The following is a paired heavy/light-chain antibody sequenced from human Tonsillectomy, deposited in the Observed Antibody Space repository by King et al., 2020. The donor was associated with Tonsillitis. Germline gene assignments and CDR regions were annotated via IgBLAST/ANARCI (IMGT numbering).Light chain of an antibody. Sequence: QSALTQPRSVSGSPGQSVTISCTGTSSDVGGFDYVSWYQQHPGKAPKLMIYDVSKRPSGVPDRFSGSKSGNTASLTISGLQAEDEADYYCCSYAGSYTVIFGGGTKLTVL. CDR2: DVS. J-gene: IGLJ2*01. CDR1: SSDVGGFDY. CDR3: CSYAGSYTVI. V-gene: IGLV2-11*01.
Heavy chain of an antibody. CDR2: IYYSGTT. Sequence: QLQLQESGPGLVKPSETLSLTCTVSGGSISSSSYYWGWIRQPPGKGLEWIGTIYYSGTTYYNPSLKSRVTISVDTSKNQFSLKLNSVTAADTAVYFCARTLGSSTWRYYFDYWGQGTLVTVSS. J-gene: IGHJ4*02. V-gene: IGHV4-39*01. CDR3: ARTLGSSTWRYYFDY. D-gene: IGHD6-13*01. CDR1: GGSISSSSYY.